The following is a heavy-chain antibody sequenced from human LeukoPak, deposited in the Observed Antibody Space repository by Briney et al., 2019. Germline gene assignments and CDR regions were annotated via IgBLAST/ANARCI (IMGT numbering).Heavy chain of an antibody. V-gene: IGHV4-34*01. J-gene: IGHJ6*03. Sequence: PSETLSLTCALSGGSFSGYYWSWIRQPPGKGLEWIGEINHSGSTNYNPSLKSRVTISVDTSKNQFSLKLSSVTAADTAVYYCARDGSSWQYYYNYYMDVWGKGTTVTVSS. CDR3: ARDGSSWQYYYNYYMDV. D-gene: IGHD6-13*01. CDR2: INHSGST. CDR1: GGSFSGYY.